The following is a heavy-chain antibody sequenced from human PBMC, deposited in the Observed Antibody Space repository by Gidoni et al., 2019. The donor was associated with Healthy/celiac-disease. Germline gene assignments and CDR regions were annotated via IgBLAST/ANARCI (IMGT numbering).Heavy chain of an antibody. J-gene: IGHJ6*02. CDR2: ISRISSYI. CDR3: ARDSGGAAILYGMDV. Sequence: EGQLVESGGGLGKRGGSRRRSWAASGFSCRSYSMNWGRQAPGKGREWVSSISRISSYISYADSVKGLFPISRYNAQNSLYLQMNSLRAEDTAVYYCARDSGGAAILYGMDVWGQGTTVTVSS. V-gene: IGHV3-21*01. D-gene: IGHD2-2*01. CDR1: GFSCRSYS.